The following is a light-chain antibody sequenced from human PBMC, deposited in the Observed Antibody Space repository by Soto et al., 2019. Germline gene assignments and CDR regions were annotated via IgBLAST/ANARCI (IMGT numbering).Light chain of an antibody. J-gene: IGKJ1*01. CDR3: QQYNNWQT. CDR2: GAS. Sequence: EIVMTQSPATLSVSPGERATLSCRASQSVSSNLAWYQQKPGQAPRLLIYGASTRATGIPARLSGSGSGTEFTLTISSLQSEDFAVYYCQQYNNWQTFGQGTKV. CDR1: QSVSSN. V-gene: IGKV3-15*01.